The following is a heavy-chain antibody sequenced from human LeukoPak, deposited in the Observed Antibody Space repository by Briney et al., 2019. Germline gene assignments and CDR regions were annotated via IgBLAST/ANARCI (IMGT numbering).Heavy chain of an antibody. Sequence: SVKVSCKASGGTFSSYAISWVRQAPGQELEWMGGIIPIFGTANYAQKFQGRVTITADKSTSTAYMELSSLRSEDTAVYYCAREGIHCGGDCYSDYWGQGTLVTVSS. J-gene: IGHJ4*02. V-gene: IGHV1-69*06. D-gene: IGHD2-21*02. CDR2: IIPIFGTA. CDR3: AREGIHCGGDCYSDY. CDR1: GGTFSSYA.